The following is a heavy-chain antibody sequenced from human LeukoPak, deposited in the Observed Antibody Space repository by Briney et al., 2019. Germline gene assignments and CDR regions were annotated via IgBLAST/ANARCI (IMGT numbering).Heavy chain of an antibody. CDR3: ARRAIIQGTSALDF. Sequence: GESLKISCKGSEYSFTTHWIGWVRQMPGKGLEWMGIIYPRDSTTRYSPAFEGQVTISVDKSITTAYLQWSSLKASDTAMYYCARRAIIQGTSALDFWGQGTVVIVSS. V-gene: IGHV5-51*01. J-gene: IGHJ4*02. D-gene: IGHD3-3*01. CDR1: EYSFTTHW. CDR2: IYPRDSTT.